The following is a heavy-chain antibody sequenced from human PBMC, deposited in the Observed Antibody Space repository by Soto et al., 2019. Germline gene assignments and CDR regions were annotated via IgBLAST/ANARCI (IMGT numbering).Heavy chain of an antibody. Sequence: GASVKVSGKASGYTFTSYYMHWVRQAPGQGLEWMGIINPSGGSTSYAQKFQGRVTMTRDTSTSTVYMELSSLRSEDTAVYYCARGGGIVVVPAALTPYYDFWSGYYRHFDYWGQGTLVTVSS. V-gene: IGHV1-46*01. D-gene: IGHD3-3*01. CDR2: INPSGGST. CDR3: ARGGGIVVVPAALTPYYDFWSGYYRHFDY. J-gene: IGHJ4*02. CDR1: GYTFTSYY.